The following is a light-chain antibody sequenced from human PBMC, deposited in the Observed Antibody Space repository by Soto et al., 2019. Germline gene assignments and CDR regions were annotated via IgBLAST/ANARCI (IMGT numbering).Light chain of an antibody. Sequence: QAVVTQEPSLTVSPGGTVTLTCGSSTGAVTNGHYPYWFQQKPGQAPRTLIYDTTNRHSWTPARFSGSLLGGKAALTLSGAQPEDEAEYYCLLSYNGPYVFGTGTKLTDL. CDR2: DTT. V-gene: IGLV7-46*01. CDR1: TGAVTNGHY. CDR3: LLSYNGPYV. J-gene: IGLJ1*01.